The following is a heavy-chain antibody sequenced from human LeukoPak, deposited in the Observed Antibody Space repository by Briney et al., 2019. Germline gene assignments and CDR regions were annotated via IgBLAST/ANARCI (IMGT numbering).Heavy chain of an antibody. CDR3: ARRVVITTRWFDP. CDR2: INPNSGGT. V-gene: IGHV1-2*02. CDR1: GYTFTSYY. J-gene: IGHJ5*02. D-gene: IGHD3-22*01. Sequence: ASVKVSCKASGYTFTSYYMHWVRQAPGQGLEWMGWINPNSGGTNYAQKFQGRVTMTRDTSISTAYMELSRLRSDDTAVYYCARRVVITTRWFDPWGQGTLVTVSS.